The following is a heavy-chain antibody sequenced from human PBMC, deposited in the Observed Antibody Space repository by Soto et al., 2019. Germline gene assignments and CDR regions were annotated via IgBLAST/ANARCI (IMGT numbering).Heavy chain of an antibody. CDR3: ARDEEFEYPLDY. CDR2: IWYDGSNK. Sequence: GGSLRLSCAASGFTFSSYGMHWVRQAPGKGLEWVAVIWYDGSNKYYADSVKGRFTISRDNSKNTLYLQMNSLRAEDTAVYYCARDEEFEYPLDYWGQGTLVTVSS. D-gene: IGHD3-10*01. V-gene: IGHV3-33*01. J-gene: IGHJ4*02. CDR1: GFTFSSYG.